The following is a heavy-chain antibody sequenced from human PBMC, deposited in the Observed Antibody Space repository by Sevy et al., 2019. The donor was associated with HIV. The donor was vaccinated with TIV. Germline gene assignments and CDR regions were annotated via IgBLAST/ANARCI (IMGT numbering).Heavy chain of an antibody. J-gene: IGHJ4*02. CDR1: GFTFSSYS. V-gene: IGHV3-21*01. CDR3: ARGGGVYCSSTSCYALDY. Sequence: GGSLRLSCAASGFTFSSYSMNWVRQAPGKGLEWDSSISSSSSYIYYADSVKGRFTISRDNAKNSLYLQMNSLRAEDTAVYYCARGGGVYCSSTSCYALDYWGQGTLVTVSS. D-gene: IGHD2-2*01. CDR2: ISSSSSYI.